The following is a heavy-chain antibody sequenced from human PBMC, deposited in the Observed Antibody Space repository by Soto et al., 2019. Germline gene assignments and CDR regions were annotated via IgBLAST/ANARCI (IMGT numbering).Heavy chain of an antibody. D-gene: IGHD3-22*01. CDR1: GFTFDDYA. Sequence: SGGSLRLSCAASGFTFDDYAMHWVRQAPGKGLEWVSGISWNSGSIGYADSVKGRFTISRDNAKNSLYLQMNSLRAEDTALYYCAKDVAESSGYYSYYYYGMDVWGQGTTVTVSS. CDR3: AKDVAESSGYYSYYYYGMDV. J-gene: IGHJ6*02. V-gene: IGHV3-9*01. CDR2: ISWNSGSI.